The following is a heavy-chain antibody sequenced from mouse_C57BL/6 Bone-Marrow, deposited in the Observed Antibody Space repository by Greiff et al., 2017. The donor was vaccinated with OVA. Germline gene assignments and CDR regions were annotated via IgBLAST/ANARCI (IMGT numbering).Heavy chain of an antibody. D-gene: IGHD1-3*01. J-gene: IGHJ4*01. CDR1: GYTFTDYY. Sequence: VQLQQSGPELVKPGASVKISCKASGYTFTDYYMNWVKQSHGKSLEWIGDINPNNGGTSYNQKFKGKATLTVDKSSSTAYMELRSLTSEDSAVYYSARKVLYYAMDYWGQGTSVTVSS. CDR2: INPNNGGT. V-gene: IGHV1-26*01. CDR3: ARKVLYYAMDY.